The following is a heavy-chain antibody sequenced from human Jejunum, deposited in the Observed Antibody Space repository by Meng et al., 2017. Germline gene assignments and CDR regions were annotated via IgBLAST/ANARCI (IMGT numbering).Heavy chain of an antibody. J-gene: IGHJ5*02. V-gene: IGHV4-59*01. D-gene: IGHD6-19*01. CDR1: GGSISNDY. CDR2: IYYTGKT. CDR3: ARGAGWYPS. Sequence: QEQLQESGPGLVNPSETLSLTCTVSGGSISNDYWSWLRQPPGKGPEWLAYIYYTGKTNYNPSLKSRLTISIDTSKNQFSLKLNSVTAADTAVYYCARGAGWYPSWGQGTLVTVSS.